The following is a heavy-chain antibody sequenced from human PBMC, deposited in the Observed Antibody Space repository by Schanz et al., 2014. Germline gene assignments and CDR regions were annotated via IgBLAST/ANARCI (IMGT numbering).Heavy chain of an antibody. V-gene: IGHV3-23*04. CDR2: IGGSGDST. CDR3: ARDRVGASSYFDY. CDR1: GFGFDDYA. J-gene: IGHJ4*02. Sequence: EVQLVESGGGLVQPGGSLRLSCAASGFGFDDYAMSWVRQAPGKGLEWVSGIGGSGDSTHYADSVKGRFIISRDNSKNTLYLQMNNLRAEDTAVYYCARDRVGASSYFDYWGQGTLVTVSS. D-gene: IGHD1-26*01.